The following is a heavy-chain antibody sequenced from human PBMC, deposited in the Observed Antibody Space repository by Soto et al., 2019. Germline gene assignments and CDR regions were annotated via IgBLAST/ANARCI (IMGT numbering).Heavy chain of an antibody. V-gene: IGHV4-59*01. D-gene: IGHD3-10*01. J-gene: IGHJ4*02. CDR2: IYYSGST. Sequence: QVQLQESGPGLVKPSETLSLTCTVSGGSISSYYWSWIRQPPGKGLEWIGYIYYSGSTNYNPSLKSRVTISVDTSKNQFSLKLSSVTAADTAVYYCASYSDGEYFDYWGQGTLVTVSS. CDR1: GGSISSYY. CDR3: ASYSDGEYFDY.